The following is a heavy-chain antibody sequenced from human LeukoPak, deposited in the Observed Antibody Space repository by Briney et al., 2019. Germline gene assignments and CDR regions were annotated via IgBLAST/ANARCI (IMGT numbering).Heavy chain of an antibody. CDR3: ARARYCSGGSCYWFDP. V-gene: IGHV1-69*13. CDR2: IIPIFGTA. Sequence: SVKVSCKASGGTFSSYAISWVRQAPGQGLEWMGGIIPIFGTANYAQKFQSRVTITADESTSTAYMELSSLRSEDTAVYYCARARYCSGGSCYWFDPWGQGTLVTVSS. J-gene: IGHJ5*02. D-gene: IGHD2-15*01. CDR1: GGTFSSYA.